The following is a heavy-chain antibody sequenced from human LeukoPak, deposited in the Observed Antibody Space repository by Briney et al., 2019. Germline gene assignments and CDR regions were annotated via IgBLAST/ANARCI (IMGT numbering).Heavy chain of an antibody. CDR1: GYTFTSYY. CDR3: ARDAYYYGSGSRSSYWYFDL. CDR2: INPSGGST. Sequence: ASVKVSCKASGYTFTSYYMHWVRQAPGQGLEWMGIINPSGGSTSYAQKFQGRVTMTRDTSTSTVYMELSSLRSEDTAVYYCARDAYYYGSGSRSSYWYFDLWGRGTLVTVSS. D-gene: IGHD3-10*01. J-gene: IGHJ2*01. V-gene: IGHV1-46*01.